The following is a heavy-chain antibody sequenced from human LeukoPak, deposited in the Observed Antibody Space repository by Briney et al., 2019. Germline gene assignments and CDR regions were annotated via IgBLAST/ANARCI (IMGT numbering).Heavy chain of an antibody. Sequence: GSLRLSCAASGFTFSSYAMHWVRQAPGKGLEWVAVISYDGSNKYYADSVKGRFTISRDNSKNTLYLQMNSLRAEDTAIYYCAKDPNGDYVGAFDSWGQGTMVTVSS. CDR3: AKDPNGDYVGAFDS. CDR2: ISYDGSNK. D-gene: IGHD4-17*01. V-gene: IGHV3-30-3*01. CDR1: GFTFSSYA. J-gene: IGHJ3*02.